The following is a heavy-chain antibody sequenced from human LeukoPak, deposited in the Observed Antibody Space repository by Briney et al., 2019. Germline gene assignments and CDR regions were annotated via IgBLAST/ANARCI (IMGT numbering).Heavy chain of an antibody. CDR3: AKGPYSYGSDYGMDV. CDR1: GYTFTSHY. Sequence: GASVKVSCKASGYTFTSHYIHWVRQAPGQGLEWMGIINPSGGSTTYAQKFQGRVTVTRDTSTSTVYMELSSLRSEDTAVYYCAKGPYSYGSDYGMDVWGQGTTVTVSS. V-gene: IGHV1-46*01. J-gene: IGHJ6*02. CDR2: INPSGGST. D-gene: IGHD5-18*01.